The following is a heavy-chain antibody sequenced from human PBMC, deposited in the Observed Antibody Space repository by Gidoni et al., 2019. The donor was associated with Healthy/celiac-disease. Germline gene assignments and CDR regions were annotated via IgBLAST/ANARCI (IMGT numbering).Heavy chain of an antibody. Sequence: EVQLLESGGGLVQPGGSLRLSCAASGFTFSSYAMSWVRQAPGKGLEWVSASSGSGGSTYYADSVKGRFTISRDNSKNTLYLQMNSLRAEDTAVYYCAKVEASSSWYPGRDYWGQGTLVTVSS. CDR1: GFTFSSYA. CDR3: AKVEASSSWYPGRDY. CDR2: SSGSGGST. D-gene: IGHD6-13*01. J-gene: IGHJ4*02. V-gene: IGHV3-23*01.